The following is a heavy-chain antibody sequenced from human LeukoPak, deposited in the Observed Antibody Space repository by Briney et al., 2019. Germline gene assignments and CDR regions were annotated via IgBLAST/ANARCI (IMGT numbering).Heavy chain of an antibody. V-gene: IGHV4-38-2*02. CDR3: AREKPSPDY. Sequence: SETLSLTCTVSGYSISSGYYWGWIRQPPGKGLEWIGSIYHSGSTYYNPSLKSRVTISVDTSKNQFSLKLSSVTAADTAVYYCAREKPSPDYWGQGTLVTVSS. CDR2: IYHSGST. J-gene: IGHJ4*02. CDR1: GYSISSGYY.